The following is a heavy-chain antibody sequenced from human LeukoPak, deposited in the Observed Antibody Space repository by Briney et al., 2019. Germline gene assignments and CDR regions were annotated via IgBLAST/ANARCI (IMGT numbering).Heavy chain of an antibody. V-gene: IGHV3-30*18. D-gene: IGHD3-22*01. CDR3: AKVYYYDSSGYATDD. CDR2: ISYDGSNK. CDR1: GFTFSSYG. Sequence: PGGSLRLSCAASGFTFSSYGMHWVRQAPGKGLEWVAVISYDGSNKYYADSVKGRFTISRDNSKNTLYLQMNSLRAEDTAVYYCAKVYYYDSSGYATDDWGQGTLVTVSS. J-gene: IGHJ4*02.